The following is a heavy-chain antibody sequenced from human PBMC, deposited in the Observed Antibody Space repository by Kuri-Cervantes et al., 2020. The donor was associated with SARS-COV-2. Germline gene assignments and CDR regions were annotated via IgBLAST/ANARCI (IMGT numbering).Heavy chain of an antibody. CDR1: GGSISTTNYY. D-gene: IGHD1-20*01. Sequence: ESLKISCAVSGGSISTTNYYWAWIRQPPGRGPEWVASSYYTGSTSYKPSLKTRATISLDTSKNRFSLKLSSVTAADTAVYYCARDVVTGNRVGPTSDAFDIWGQGTMVTVSS. V-gene: IGHV4-39*07. CDR2: SYYTGST. J-gene: IGHJ3*02. CDR3: ARDVVTGNRVGPTSDAFDI.